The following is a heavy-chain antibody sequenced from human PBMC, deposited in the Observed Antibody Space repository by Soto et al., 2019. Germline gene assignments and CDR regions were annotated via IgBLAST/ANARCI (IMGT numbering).Heavy chain of an antibody. Sequence: EVQMVASGGDLVQPGSSLRLSCLASGFTFTVYAFHWVRQAPGKGLEFVAAISSDGTKTYYAESVKGRFTISRDTSQNPLVFSMKRLRGWEQAVYYCVNILMQHDFEGGWGQGTLVTVSS. CDR1: GFTFTVYA. CDR2: ISSDGTKT. CDR3: VNILMQHDFEGG. J-gene: IGHJ4*02. D-gene: IGHD3-3*01. V-gene: IGHV3-64D*08.